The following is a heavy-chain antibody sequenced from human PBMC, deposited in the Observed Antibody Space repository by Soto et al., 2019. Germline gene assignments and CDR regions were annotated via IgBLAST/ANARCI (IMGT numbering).Heavy chain of an antibody. CDR2: IKQDGSEK. J-gene: IGHJ1*01. CDR1: GFTFSSYW. CDR3: ARTSRNAEYFQH. D-gene: IGHD1-1*01. V-gene: IGHV3-7*01. Sequence: PGGSLRLSSAASGFTFSSYWMSWVRQAPGKGLEWVANIKQDGSEKYYVDSVKGRFTISRDNAKNSLYLQINSLRAEDTAVYYCARTSRNAEYFQHWGQGTLVTVSS.